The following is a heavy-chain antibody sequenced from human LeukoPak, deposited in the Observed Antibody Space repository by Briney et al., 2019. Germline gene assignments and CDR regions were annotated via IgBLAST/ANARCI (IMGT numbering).Heavy chain of an antibody. CDR3: AKDGSSSGWLNWFDP. Sequence: PGGSLRLSCAASGFTFSSYGMHWVRQASGKGLEWVAVISYDGSNKYYADSVKGRFTISRDNSKNTLYLQMNSLRAEDTAVYYCAKDGSSSGWLNWFDPWGQGTLVTVSS. J-gene: IGHJ5*02. CDR1: GFTFSSYG. D-gene: IGHD6-19*01. CDR2: ISYDGSNK. V-gene: IGHV3-30*18.